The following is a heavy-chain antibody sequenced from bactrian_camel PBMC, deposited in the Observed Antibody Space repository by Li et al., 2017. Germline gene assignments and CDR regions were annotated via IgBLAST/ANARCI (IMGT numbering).Heavy chain of an antibody. D-gene: IGHD1*01. J-gene: IGHJ4*01. V-gene: IGHV3S1*01. CDR3: AAASRWVLRPLAADEYNF. Sequence: HVQLVESGGGSVQTGGSLTLSCSHSGLTHRANCIGWFREALGKGREGVAMITTGKDSTPFHADSVKGRFTISRDDAKKTVTLQMNSLKPEDTAMYYCAAASRWVLRPLAADEYNFWGQGTQVTVS. CDR2: ITTGKDSTP. CDR1: GLTHRANC.